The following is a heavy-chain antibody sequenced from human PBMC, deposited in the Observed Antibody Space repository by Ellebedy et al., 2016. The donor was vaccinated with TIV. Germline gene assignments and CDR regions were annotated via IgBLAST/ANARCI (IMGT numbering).Heavy chain of an antibody. V-gene: IGHV1-24*01. CDR1: GYTVSDLS. CDR2: FDLEDGEI. CDR3: TSAGLVATCVGCHYFPMDV. Sequence: AASVKVSCKVSGYTVSDLSMHWVRQAPGKGLEWMGGFDLEDGEIIYAQQFQGRVTITEDASTDTAFMELSSLRSEDTAVYYCTSAGLVATCVGCHYFPMDVWGQGTTVTVSS. D-gene: IGHD5-12*01. J-gene: IGHJ6*02.